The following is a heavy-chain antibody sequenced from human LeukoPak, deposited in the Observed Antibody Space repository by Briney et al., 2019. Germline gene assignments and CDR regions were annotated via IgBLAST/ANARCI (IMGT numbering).Heavy chain of an antibody. CDR2: ISTTSSYI. CDR3: ARGLSSGWYYGPDY. V-gene: IGHV3-21*01. J-gene: IGHJ4*02. D-gene: IGHD6-19*01. Sequence: PGGSLRLSCAASGFTLSVYSMIWVRQAPGKGLEWVSCISTTSSYIYYADSVKGRFTTSRDNAKNSLYLQMNSLRAEDTAVYYCARGLSSGWYYGPDYWGQGTLVTVSS. CDR1: GFTLSVYS.